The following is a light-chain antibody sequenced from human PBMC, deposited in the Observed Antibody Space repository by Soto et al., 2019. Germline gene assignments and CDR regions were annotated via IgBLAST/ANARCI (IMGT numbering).Light chain of an antibody. CDR3: EQYMSSVT. CDR1: QSVDTTF. CDR2: GAS. Sequence: EIVLTQSPGSLSLSPGQRATLSCRASQSVDTTFFAWYQKKPGQAPRLLIYGASERATGIPEGFSGSGSGINFTVVISRLEPEDFEVYYCEQYMSSVTFGQGTKVEIK. V-gene: IGKV3-20*01. J-gene: IGKJ1*01.